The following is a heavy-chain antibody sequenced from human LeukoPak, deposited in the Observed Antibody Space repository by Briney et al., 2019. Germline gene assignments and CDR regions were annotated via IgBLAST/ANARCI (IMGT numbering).Heavy chain of an antibody. CDR1: GFTFSSYS. V-gene: IGHV3-21*04. CDR3: AKSPGIAAAGNWEPYYFDY. Sequence: GGSLRLSCAASGFTFSSYSMNWVRQAPGKGLEWVSSISSSSSYIYYADSVKGRFTISRDNSKNTLYLQMNSLRAEDTAVYYCAKSPGIAAAGNWEPYYFDYWGQGTLVTVSS. CDR2: ISSSSSYI. J-gene: IGHJ4*02. D-gene: IGHD6-13*01.